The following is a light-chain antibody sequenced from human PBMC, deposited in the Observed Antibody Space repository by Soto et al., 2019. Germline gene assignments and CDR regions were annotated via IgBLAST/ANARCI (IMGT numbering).Light chain of an antibody. CDR2: GAS. CDR3: QQYGRSPWT. J-gene: IGKJ1*01. CDR1: QSVSSSY. V-gene: IGKV3-20*01. Sequence: EIVLTQSPGTLSLSPGERATLSCRASQSVSSSYLAWYQLKPGQAPRLLIYGASSRATGIPDRFSGSGSGTDFTLTISRLEPEDFAVYYCQQYGRSPWTFGQGTKVDIK.